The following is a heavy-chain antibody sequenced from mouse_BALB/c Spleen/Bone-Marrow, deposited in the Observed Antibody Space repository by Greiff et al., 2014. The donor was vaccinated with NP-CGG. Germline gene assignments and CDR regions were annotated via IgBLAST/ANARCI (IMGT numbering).Heavy chain of an antibody. V-gene: IGHV5-12-2*01. CDR2: ISNGGGCT. J-gene: IGHJ4*01. D-gene: IGHD2-10*02. CDR1: GFTFSSYT. Sequence: EVKLVESGGGLVQPGGSLKLSCAASGFTFSSYTMSWVRQTPEKRLEWVAYISNGGGCTYYPDTVKGRFTISRDNAKNTLYLQMSSLKSEDTAMYYCARRVWSGDGGYWGQGTSVTVSS. CDR3: ARRVWSGDGGY.